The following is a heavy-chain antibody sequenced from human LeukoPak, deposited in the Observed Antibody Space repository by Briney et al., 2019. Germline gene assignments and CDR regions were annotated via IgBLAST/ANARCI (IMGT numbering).Heavy chain of an antibody. Sequence: SQTLSLTCAISGDSVSSNSAAWNWIRQSPSRGLEWLGRTYYRSKWYNDYAVSVKSRITINPDTSKNQFSLQLNSVTPEDTAVYYCAREGEATKGIAAAGVVVSSWFDPWGQGTLVTVSS. J-gene: IGHJ5*02. CDR3: AREGEATKGIAAAGVVVSSWFDP. V-gene: IGHV6-1*01. CDR2: TYYRSKWYN. D-gene: IGHD6-13*01. CDR1: GDSVSSNSAA.